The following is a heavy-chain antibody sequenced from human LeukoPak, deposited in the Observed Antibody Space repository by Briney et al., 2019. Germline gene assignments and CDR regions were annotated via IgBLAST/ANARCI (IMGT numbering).Heavy chain of an antibody. Sequence: ASVKVSCKASGGTFSSYAISWVRQAPGQGLEWMGWISAYNGNTNYAQKLQGRVTMTTDTSTSTAYMELRSLRSDDTAVYYCARDLWFAYYYDSSGYYPYYFDYWGQGTLVTVSS. CDR2: ISAYNGNT. V-gene: IGHV1-18*01. CDR1: GGTFSSYA. D-gene: IGHD3-22*01. CDR3: ARDLWFAYYYDSSGYYPYYFDY. J-gene: IGHJ4*02.